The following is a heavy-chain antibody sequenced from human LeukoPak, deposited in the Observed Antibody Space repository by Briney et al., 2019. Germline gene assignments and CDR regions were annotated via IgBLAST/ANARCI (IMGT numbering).Heavy chain of an antibody. CDR3: VRDETLWTLDW. Sequence: GGSLRLSCTASGFTFSGHWIHGGRQAPGMGLVWVSRINERGTDSMYAESVKGRFTISRDNAKNTVYLQMNSLRAEDTAVYYCVRDETLWTLDWWGQGTLVSVSS. V-gene: IGHV3-74*03. J-gene: IGHJ4*02. D-gene: IGHD1-1*01. CDR2: INERGTDS. CDR1: GFTFSGHW.